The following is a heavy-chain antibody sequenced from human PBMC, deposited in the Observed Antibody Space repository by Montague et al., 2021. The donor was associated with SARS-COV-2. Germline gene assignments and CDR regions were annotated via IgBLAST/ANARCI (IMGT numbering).Heavy chain of an antibody. V-gene: IGHV4-4*03. Sequence: PETLSLTCTVSGGGSISSSHWWSWVRQPPGKGLEWIGEIYHDGSTNYNPSLKSRLTISVDKSKNQFSLKLSSVTAADTAVYYCARFTSTGSGSYYIFDYWGQGSQVTVSS. CDR2: IYHDGST. CDR1: GGGSISSSHW. CDR3: ARFTSTGSGSYYIFDY. D-gene: IGHD1-26*01. J-gene: IGHJ4*02.